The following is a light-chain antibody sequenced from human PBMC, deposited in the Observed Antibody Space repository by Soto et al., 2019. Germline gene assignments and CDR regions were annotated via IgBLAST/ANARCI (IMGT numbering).Light chain of an antibody. CDR2: EVV. V-gene: IGLV2-8*01. CDR1: KNDIGVYDF. Sequence: QSALTQPPSVSGSPGQSVTISCTGTKNDIGVYDFVSLYQHHPGKAPRLIIYEVVQRPSGVPDRFSGSKSGNTASLTVSGLQAADEADYFCKSYAGSNTYVFGSGTKLTVL. CDR3: KSYAGSNTYV. J-gene: IGLJ1*01.